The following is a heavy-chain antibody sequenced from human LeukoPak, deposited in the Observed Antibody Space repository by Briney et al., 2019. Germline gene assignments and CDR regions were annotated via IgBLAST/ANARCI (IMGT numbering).Heavy chain of an antibody. V-gene: IGHV3-13*01. Sequence: GGSLTLSCAASGFTFSSCDIHWVRQVPGKGLEWVSVIGTTGETYYPGSVKGRFTISRENAKNSLYLQMNSLRAEDTAVYYCARAAPIYYGSGSPIDYWGQGTLVTVSS. CDR1: GFTFSSCD. J-gene: IGHJ4*02. D-gene: IGHD3-10*01. CDR3: ARAAPIYYGSGSPIDY. CDR2: IGTTGET.